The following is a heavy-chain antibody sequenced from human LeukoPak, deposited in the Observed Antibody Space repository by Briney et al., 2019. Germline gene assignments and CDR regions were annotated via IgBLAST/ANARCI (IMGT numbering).Heavy chain of an antibody. J-gene: IGHJ3*02. D-gene: IGHD6-13*01. CDR1: GGSIGSGSYY. CDR2: IYTSGST. V-gene: IGHV4-61*02. CDR3: ARVRIAAAYDAFDI. Sequence: SETLSLTCTVSGGSIGSGSYYWSWIRQPAGKGLEWIGRIYTSGSTNYNPSLKSRVTISVDTSKNQFSLKLSSVTAADTAVYYCARVRIAAAYDAFDIWGQGTMVTVSS.